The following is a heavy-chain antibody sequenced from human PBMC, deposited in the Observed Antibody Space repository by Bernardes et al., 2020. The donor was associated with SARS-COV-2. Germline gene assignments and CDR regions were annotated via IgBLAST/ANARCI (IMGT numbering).Heavy chain of an antibody. J-gene: IGHJ6*02. Sequence: ASVKVSCKAIGYTFTYYYIQWVRQAPGQGLEWMGWIVPNRGGTNFAQKFQGRVTMTTDTTTSTAYLDLSTLTYDDTAVYYCARAPSTYYGVDVWGQGTAVTVSS. CDR2: IVPNRGGT. V-gene: IGHV1-2*02. CDR1: GYTFTYYY. CDR3: ARAPSTYYGVDV. D-gene: IGHD2-2*01.